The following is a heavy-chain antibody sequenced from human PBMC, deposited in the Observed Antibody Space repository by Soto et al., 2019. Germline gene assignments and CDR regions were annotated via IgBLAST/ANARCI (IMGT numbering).Heavy chain of an antibody. D-gene: IGHD3-10*01. J-gene: IGHJ6*02. CDR2: IIPIFGTA. Sequence: SSVKVSCKASGGTFSSYAISWVRQAPGQGLEWMGGIIPIFGTANYAQKFQGRVTITADESTSTAYMELSSLRSEDTAVYYCAREDERITMVRGDYYYGMDVWGQGTTVTVSS. V-gene: IGHV1-69*13. CDR3: AREDERITMVRGDYYYGMDV. CDR1: GGTFSSYA.